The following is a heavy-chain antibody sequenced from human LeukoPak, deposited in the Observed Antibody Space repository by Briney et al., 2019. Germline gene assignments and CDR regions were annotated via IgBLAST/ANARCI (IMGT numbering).Heavy chain of an antibody. J-gene: IGHJ4*02. V-gene: IGHV4-39*01. CDR1: GGSISSSSYY. Sequence: SETLSLTCTVSGGSISSSSYYWGWIRQPPGKGLEWIGSIYYSGSAYYNPSLKSRVTISVDTSKNQFSLKLSSMTAADTAVYYCARTHSGSFGPFDYWGQGTLVTVSS. CDR3: ARTHSGSFGPFDY. D-gene: IGHD1-26*01. CDR2: IYYSGSA.